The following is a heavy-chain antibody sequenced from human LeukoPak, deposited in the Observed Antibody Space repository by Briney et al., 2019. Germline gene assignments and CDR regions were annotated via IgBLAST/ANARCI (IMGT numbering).Heavy chain of an antibody. Sequence: SETLSLACTVSGGSISSYYWNWIRQPPGKGLEWIGYIYTSGSTNYNPSLKSRVTISVDTSKNQFSLKLSSVTAADTAAYYCARHDCRSTSCYTGVEMATSGFDYWGQGTLVTVSS. CDR1: GGSISSYY. D-gene: IGHD2-2*02. CDR2: IYTSGST. CDR3: ARHDCRSTSCYTGVEMATSGFDY. V-gene: IGHV4-4*09. J-gene: IGHJ4*02.